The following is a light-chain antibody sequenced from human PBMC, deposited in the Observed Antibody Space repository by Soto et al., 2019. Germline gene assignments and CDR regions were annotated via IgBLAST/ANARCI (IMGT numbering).Light chain of an antibody. Sequence: LTQPASVSGSPGQSITISCTGTSSDVGGYNYVSWYQHHPGEAPKLMIFDVSNRPSGVSNRFSGSKSGNTASLTISGLQPEDEADYYCSSYTTSNTRQIVFGTGTKVTVL. J-gene: IGLJ1*01. CDR3: SSYTTSNTRQIV. V-gene: IGLV2-14*03. CDR2: DVS. CDR1: SSDVGGYNY.